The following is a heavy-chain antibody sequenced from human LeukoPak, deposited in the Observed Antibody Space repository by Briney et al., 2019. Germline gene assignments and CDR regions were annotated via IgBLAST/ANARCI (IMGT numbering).Heavy chain of an antibody. J-gene: IGHJ4*02. CDR3: ARSTMIVVVITWSYFDY. CDR1: GGSFSGYY. V-gene: IGHV4-34*01. CDR2: INHSGST. D-gene: IGHD3-22*01. Sequence: SETVSLTCAVYGGSFSGYYWSWIRQPPGKGLEWIGEINHSGSTNYNPSLKSRVTISVDTSKNQFSLKLSSVTAADTAVYYCARSTMIVVVITWSYFDYWGQGTLVTVSS.